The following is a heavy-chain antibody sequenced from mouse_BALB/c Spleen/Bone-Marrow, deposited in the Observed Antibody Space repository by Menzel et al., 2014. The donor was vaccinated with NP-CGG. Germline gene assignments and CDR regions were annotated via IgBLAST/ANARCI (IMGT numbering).Heavy chain of an antibody. V-gene: IGHV14-3*02. Sequence: EVHLVESGAELVKPGASVKLSCTASGFNIKDIYMHWVKQRPEQGLEWIGRIDPANGNTKYDPKFQGKATITADTSSNTAYLQLSSLTSEDTAVYYCARSYGSSPFDYWGQGTTLTVSS. J-gene: IGHJ2*01. D-gene: IGHD1-1*01. CDR2: IDPANGNT. CDR1: GFNIKDIY. CDR3: ARSYGSSPFDY.